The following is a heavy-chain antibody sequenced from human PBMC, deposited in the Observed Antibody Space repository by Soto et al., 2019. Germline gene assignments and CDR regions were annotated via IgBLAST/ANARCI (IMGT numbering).Heavy chain of an antibody. J-gene: IGHJ6*02. V-gene: IGHV6-1*01. CDR1: GDSVSTNSAA. CDR2: TYYRSKWYN. Sequence: PSQTLSLTCAVSGDSVSTNSAAWNWIRQSPSRGLEWLGRTYYRSKWYNDYAVSVKSRININADTSKNQISLQLNSVTPEDTAVYYCARAGPDYYYYGLDVCGQGTTVTVSS. CDR3: ARAGPDYYYYGLDV. D-gene: IGHD3-10*01.